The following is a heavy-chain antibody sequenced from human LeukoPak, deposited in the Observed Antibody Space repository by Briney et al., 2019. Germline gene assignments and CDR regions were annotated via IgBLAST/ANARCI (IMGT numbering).Heavy chain of an antibody. J-gene: IGHJ5*02. V-gene: IGHV3-30-3*01. Sequence: PGGSLRLSCAASGFTFSSYAMHWVRQAPGKGLGWVAVISYDGNNKYYADSVKGRFTISRDNSKNTLYLQINSLRAEDTAVFYCAGAVAGLENWFDPWGQGTLVTVSS. CDR3: AGAVAGLENWFDP. CDR1: GFTFSSYA. D-gene: IGHD6-19*01. CDR2: ISYDGNNK.